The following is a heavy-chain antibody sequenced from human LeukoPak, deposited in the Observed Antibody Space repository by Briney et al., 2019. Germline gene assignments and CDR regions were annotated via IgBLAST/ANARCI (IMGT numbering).Heavy chain of an antibody. D-gene: IGHD6-19*01. Sequence: ASVKVSCKASGYTFTGYYMHWVRQAPGQGLEWMGWINPNSGGTNYAQKFQGRVTMTRDTSISTAHMELSRLRSDDTAVYYCARDIAMAGTDLDYWGQGTLVTVSS. V-gene: IGHV1-2*02. J-gene: IGHJ4*02. CDR2: INPNSGGT. CDR1: GYTFTGYY. CDR3: ARDIAMAGTDLDY.